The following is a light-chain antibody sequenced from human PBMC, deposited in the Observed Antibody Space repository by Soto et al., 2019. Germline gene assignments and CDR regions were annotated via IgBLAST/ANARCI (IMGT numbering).Light chain of an antibody. CDR3: LQDYVYPWT. CDR2: AAF. Sequence: AIQMTQSPSSLSASVGDRVTITCRASQGIRDDLGWYQQKPGRAPNLLIYAAFSLQTGVPSRFSGSGSGTDFTLTISSLQPEDFASYYCLQDYVYPWTFGQGTKVDIK. J-gene: IGKJ1*01. CDR1: QGIRDD. V-gene: IGKV1-6*01.